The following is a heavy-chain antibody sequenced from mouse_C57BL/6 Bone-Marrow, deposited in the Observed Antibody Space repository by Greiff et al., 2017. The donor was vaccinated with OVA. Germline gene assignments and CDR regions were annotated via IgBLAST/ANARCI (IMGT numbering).Heavy chain of an antibody. J-gene: IGHJ1*03. CDR1: GYAFSSSW. V-gene: IGHV1-82*01. Sequence: QVQLQQSGPELVKPGASVKISCKASGYAFSSSWMNWVKQRPGKGLEWIGRIYPGDGDTNYNGKFKGKATLTADKSSSTAYMQLSSLTSEDSAVYFCARRGDYGSSFYWYFDVWGTGTTVTVSS. D-gene: IGHD1-1*01. CDR2: IYPGDGDT. CDR3: ARRGDYGSSFYWYFDV.